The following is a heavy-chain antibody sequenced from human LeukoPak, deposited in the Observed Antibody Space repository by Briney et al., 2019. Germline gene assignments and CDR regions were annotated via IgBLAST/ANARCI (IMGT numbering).Heavy chain of an antibody. Sequence: PSQTLSLTCTVSGGSISSGGYYWSWIRQPPGKGLEWIGYSYYSGSTYYNPSLKSRVTISVDTSKNHFSLKLSSVTAADTAVYYCASLRGDYDAFDIWGQGTMITVSS. CDR3: ASLRGDYDAFDI. CDR1: GGSISSGGYY. CDR2: SYYSGST. J-gene: IGHJ3*02. V-gene: IGHV4-30-4*01. D-gene: IGHD4-17*01.